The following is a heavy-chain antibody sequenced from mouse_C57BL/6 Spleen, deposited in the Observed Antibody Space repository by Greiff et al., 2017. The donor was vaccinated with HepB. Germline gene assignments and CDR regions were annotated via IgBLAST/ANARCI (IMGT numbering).Heavy chain of an antibody. Sequence: EVQLQESGAELVRPGASVKLSCTASGFNIKDYYMHWVKQRPEQGLEWIGRIDPEDGDTEYAPKFQGKATMTADTSSNTAYLQLSSLTSEDTAVYYCTPLGPGDYYAMDYWGQGTSVTVSS. V-gene: IGHV14-1*01. J-gene: IGHJ4*01. CDR2: IDPEDGDT. CDR3: TPLGPGDYYAMDY. CDR1: GFNIKDYY. D-gene: IGHD4-1*01.